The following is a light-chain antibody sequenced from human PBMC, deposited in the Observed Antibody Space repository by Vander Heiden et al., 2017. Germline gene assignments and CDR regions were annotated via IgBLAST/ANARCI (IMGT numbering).Light chain of an antibody. Sequence: DIQMTQSPSSLSASVGDRVTITCRASQSISSYLNWYQQKPGKAPKLLIYAASSLQSGVPSRFSGSGSGTDVTLTISSQQPEDLATYYCQQSYSTLRTFGQGTKVEIK. CDR2: AAS. V-gene: IGKV1-39*01. CDR3: QQSYSTLRT. CDR1: QSISSY. J-gene: IGKJ1*01.